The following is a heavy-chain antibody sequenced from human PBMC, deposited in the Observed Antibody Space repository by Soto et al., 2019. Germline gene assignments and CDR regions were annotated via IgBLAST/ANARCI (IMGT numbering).Heavy chain of an antibody. J-gene: IGHJ5*02. CDR3: ARGQAAAPRGFDP. Sequence: KPSETLSLTCAVSGGSISSGGYSWSWIRQPPGKGLEWIGYIYHSGSTYCNPSLKSRVTISVDRSKNQFSLKLSSVTAADTAVYYCARGQAAAPRGFDPWGQGTLVTVSS. CDR1: GGSISSGGYS. D-gene: IGHD6-13*01. CDR2: IYHSGST. V-gene: IGHV4-30-2*01.